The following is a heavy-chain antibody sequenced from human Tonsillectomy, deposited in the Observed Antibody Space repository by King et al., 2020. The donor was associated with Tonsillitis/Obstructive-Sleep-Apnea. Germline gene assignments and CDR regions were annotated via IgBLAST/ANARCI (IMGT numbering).Heavy chain of an antibody. CDR1: GFTFSSYG. CDR3: ARDGKMRDLDY. CDR2: IWYDGSNK. J-gene: IGHJ4*02. D-gene: IGHD4-23*01. Sequence: QLVQSGGGVVQPGRSLRLSCAASGFTFSSYGMHWVRQAPGKGLEWVAGIWYDGSNKYYADSVKGRVTISRDNSKNTLYLQMNSLRAEDTAVYYCARDGKMRDLDYWGQGTLVTVSS. V-gene: IGHV3-33*01.